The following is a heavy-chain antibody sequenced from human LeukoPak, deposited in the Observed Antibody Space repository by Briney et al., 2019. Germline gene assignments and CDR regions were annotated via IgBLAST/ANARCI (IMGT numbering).Heavy chain of an antibody. CDR1: GGSISSYY. CDR2: IYYSGST. J-gene: IGHJ4*02. V-gene: IGHV4-59*08. CDR3: ARGEAAAGPPSH. D-gene: IGHD6-13*01. Sequence: SSETLSLTCTVSGGSISSYYWSWIRQPPGKGLEWIGYIYYSGSTNYNPSLKSRVTISVDTSKNQFSLKLSSVTAADTAVYYCARGEAAAGPPSHWGRGTLVTVSS.